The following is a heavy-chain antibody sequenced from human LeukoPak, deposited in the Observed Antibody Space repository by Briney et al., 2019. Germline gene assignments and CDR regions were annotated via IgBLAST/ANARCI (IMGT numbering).Heavy chain of an antibody. V-gene: IGHV3-30*03. CDR1: GFTFRTYG. CDR2: ISYVGNNK. CDR3: ARQLDY. Sequence: GGSLRLSCAASGFTFRTYGMHWVRQAPGKGLEWVAFISYVGNNKYYADSVKGRFTISRDNSKNTLYLQMNSLRAEDTAVYYCARQLDYWGQGTLVTVSS. J-gene: IGHJ4*02.